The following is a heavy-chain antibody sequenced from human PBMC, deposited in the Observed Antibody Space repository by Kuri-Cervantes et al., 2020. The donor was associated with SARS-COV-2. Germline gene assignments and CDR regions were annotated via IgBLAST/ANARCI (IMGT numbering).Heavy chain of an antibody. J-gene: IGHJ3*02. V-gene: IGHV3-64D*06. CDR3: VKFRRITMKVAFDI. Sequence: GESLKISCAASGLTLNSYTMNWVRQAPGKGLEYVSAISSNGGSTYYADSVKGRFTISRDNSKNTLYLQMSSLRAEDTAVYYCVKFRRITMKVAFDIWGQGTMVTVSS. CDR2: ISSNGGST. D-gene: IGHD3-22*01. CDR1: GLTLNSYT.